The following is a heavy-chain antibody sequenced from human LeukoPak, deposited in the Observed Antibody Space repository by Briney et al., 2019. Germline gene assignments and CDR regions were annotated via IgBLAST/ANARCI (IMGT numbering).Heavy chain of an antibody. V-gene: IGHV1-2*02. D-gene: IGHD6-19*01. Sequence: ASVKVSCKASGYTFTGYYMHWVRQAPGQGLEWMGWINPNSGGTSYAPNFQGRVTMTRDTSISTAYMELSSLRSDDTAVYFCARARVGSAWDFDYWGQGTLVTVSS. CDR1: GYTFTGYY. CDR2: INPNSGGT. J-gene: IGHJ4*02. CDR3: ARARVGSAWDFDY.